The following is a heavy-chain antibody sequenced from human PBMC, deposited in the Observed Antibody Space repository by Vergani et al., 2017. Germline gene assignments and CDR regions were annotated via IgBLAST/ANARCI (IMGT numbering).Heavy chain of an antibody. CDR1: GGTFSSYA. CDR3: ARGLAYCGGDCYSGVDY. J-gene: IGHJ4*02. V-gene: IGHV1-69*18. Sequence: QVQLVQSGAEVKKPGSSVKVSCKASGGTFSSYAISWVRQAPGQGLEWMGRIIPIFGTANYAQKFQGRVTITADESTSTAYMELSSLRSEDTAVYYRARGLAYCGGDCYSGVDYWGQGTLVTVSS. D-gene: IGHD2-21*02. CDR2: IIPIFGTA.